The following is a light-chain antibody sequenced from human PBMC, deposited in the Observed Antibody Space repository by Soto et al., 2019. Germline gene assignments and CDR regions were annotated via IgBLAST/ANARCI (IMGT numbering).Light chain of an antibody. CDR3: QQYHSYHT. Sequence: DIQMTQSPSTLSASVGDRVTITCRASQSISGWLAWYQQKPGKAPRLLIYKASSLQSGVPSRFSGSGSGTEFTLTISRLQPDDFATYYCQQYHSYHTFGPGTRLEVK. J-gene: IGKJ2*01. CDR1: QSISGW. CDR2: KAS. V-gene: IGKV1-5*03.